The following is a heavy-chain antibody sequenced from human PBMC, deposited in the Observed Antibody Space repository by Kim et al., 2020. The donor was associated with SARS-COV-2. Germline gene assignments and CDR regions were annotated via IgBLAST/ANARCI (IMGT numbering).Heavy chain of an antibody. CDR2: VIPMLATT. V-gene: IGHV1-69*13. J-gene: IGHJ3*02. Sequence: ASVKVSCKASGGTLRDYALSWVRQPPGQGLEWMGGVIPMLATTNYAQKFQGRVTITADVTTTTSYMVLSSLRAEDTAMYYCATDSRGVVVPPFDGFDIWGQGTLVHVSS. CDR3: ATDSRGVVVPPFDGFDI. D-gene: IGHD2-2*01. CDR1: GGTLRDYA.